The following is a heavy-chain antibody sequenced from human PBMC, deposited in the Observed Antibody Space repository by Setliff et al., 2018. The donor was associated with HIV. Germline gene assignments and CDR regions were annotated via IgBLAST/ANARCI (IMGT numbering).Heavy chain of an antibody. V-gene: IGHV4-59*08. J-gene: IGHJ4*02. CDR2: ISYSGST. D-gene: IGHD2-2*01. CDR3: ARPQYPGYYFDY. CDR1: GGSISHYY. Sequence: PSETLSLTCTVSGGSISHYYWNWIRQSPGKGLEWIGFISYSGSTNYNPSLESRVTISVDTSKNQFSLKVNSVTAADTAVYYCARPQYPGYYFDYWGQGTLVTSPQ.